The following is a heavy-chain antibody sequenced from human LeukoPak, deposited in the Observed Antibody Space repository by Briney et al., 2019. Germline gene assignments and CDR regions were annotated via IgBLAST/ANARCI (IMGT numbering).Heavy chain of an antibody. CDR3: ARHVIDAFDSSGYYYFDY. CDR2: INHSGST. V-gene: IGHV4-34*01. CDR1: GGSFSGYY. D-gene: IGHD3-22*01. J-gene: IGHJ4*02. Sequence: SETLSLTCAVYGGSFSGYYWSWIRQPPGKGLEWIGEINHSGSTNYNPSLKSRVTISVDTSKNQFSLKLSSVTAADTAVYYCARHVIDAFDSSGYYYFDYWGQGTLVTVSS.